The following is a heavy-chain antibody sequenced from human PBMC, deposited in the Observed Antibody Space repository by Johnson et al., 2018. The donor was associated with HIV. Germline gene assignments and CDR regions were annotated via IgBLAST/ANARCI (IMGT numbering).Heavy chain of an antibody. Sequence: EVQLVESGGGVAQPGGSLRLSCAASGFTVSSNYMSWVRQAPGKGLEWVSVIYSGGSTYYADSVKGRFTISRDNAKNSLYLQMNSLRAEDTAVYYCARPDSSSARAHDAFDIWGQGTMVTVSS. D-gene: IGHD6-6*01. CDR2: IYSGGST. CDR3: ARPDSSSARAHDAFDI. CDR1: GFTVSSNY. V-gene: IGHV3-66*04. J-gene: IGHJ3*02.